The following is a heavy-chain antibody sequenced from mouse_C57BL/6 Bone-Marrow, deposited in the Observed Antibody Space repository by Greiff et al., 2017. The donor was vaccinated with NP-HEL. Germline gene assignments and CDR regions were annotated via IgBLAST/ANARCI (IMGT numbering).Heavy chain of an antibody. CDR2: IYPGSGST. CDR1: GYTFTSYW. V-gene: IGHV1-55*01. D-gene: IGHD4-1*01. Sequence: QVQLQQPGAELVKPGASVKMSCKASGYTFTSYWITWVKQRPGQGLEWIGDIYPGSGSTNYNEKFKSKATRTVDTSSSTASMQRSSRTSEDSAVYYWAMNWAWFAYWGQGTLVTVSA. CDR3: AMNWAWFAY. J-gene: IGHJ3*01.